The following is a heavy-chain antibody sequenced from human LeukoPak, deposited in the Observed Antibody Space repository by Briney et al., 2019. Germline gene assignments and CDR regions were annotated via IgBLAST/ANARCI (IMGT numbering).Heavy chain of an antibody. Sequence: GGSLRLSCAASGFTLSTYWMTWVRQAPGKGLGWVANIKQDGSEKYYVDSVKGRFTIPRDNAKNSLYLQMNSLRAEDTAVYYCARAGTGSGSYYFSGFDPWGQGTLVTVSS. CDR1: GFTLSTYW. CDR3: ARAGTGSGSYYFSGFDP. D-gene: IGHD3-10*01. V-gene: IGHV3-7*01. J-gene: IGHJ5*02. CDR2: IKQDGSEK.